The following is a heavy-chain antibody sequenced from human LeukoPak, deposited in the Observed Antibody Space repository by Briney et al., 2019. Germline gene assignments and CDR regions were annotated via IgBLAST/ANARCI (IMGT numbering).Heavy chain of an antibody. CDR2: IYYSGST. D-gene: IGHD3-22*01. V-gene: IGHV4-59*01. J-gene: IGHJ6*02. Sequence: SETLSLTCTVSGGSITGYYWSWIRQPPGKGLEWIGYIYYSGSTNYNPSLKSRVTISVDTSKNQFSLKLSSVTAADTAVYYCARAPGYYYDSSGYPFYYGMDVWGQGTTVTVSS. CDR3: ARAPGYYYDSSGYPFYYGMDV. CDR1: GGSITGYY.